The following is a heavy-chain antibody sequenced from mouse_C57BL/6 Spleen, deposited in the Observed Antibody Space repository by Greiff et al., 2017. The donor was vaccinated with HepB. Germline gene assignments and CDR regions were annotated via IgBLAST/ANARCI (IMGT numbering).Heavy chain of an antibody. J-gene: IGHJ3*01. CDR2: IHPNSGST. D-gene: IGHD2-4*01. V-gene: IGHV1-64*01. Sequence: QVHVKQPGAELVKPGASVKLSCKASGYTFTSYWMHWVKQRPGQGLEWIGMIHPNSGSTNYNEKFKSKATLTVDKSSSTAYMQLSSLTSEDSAVYYCAVYYDYDETYWGQGTLVTVSA. CDR3: AVYYDYDETY. CDR1: GYTFTSYW.